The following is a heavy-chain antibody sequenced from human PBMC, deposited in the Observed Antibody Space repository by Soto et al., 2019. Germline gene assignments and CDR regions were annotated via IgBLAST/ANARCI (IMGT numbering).Heavy chain of an antibody. V-gene: IGHV1-18*01. D-gene: IGHD5-18*01. CDR2: ISAYNGNT. Sequence: ASVKVSCKASGYTFTNYALHWVRQAPGQRLEWMGWISAYNGNTNYAQKLQGRVTMTTDTSTSTAYMELRSLRSDDTAVYYCARAWGYSYGFDLWGQGTLVTVSS. CDR1: GYTFTNYA. J-gene: IGHJ5*02. CDR3: ARAWGYSYGFDL.